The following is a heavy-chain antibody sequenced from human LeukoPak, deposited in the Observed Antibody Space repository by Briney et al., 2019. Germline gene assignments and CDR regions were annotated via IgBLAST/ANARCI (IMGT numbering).Heavy chain of an antibody. CDR1: GYTFTDYY. V-gene: IGHV1-2*02. D-gene: IGHD3-10*01. CDR3: ARELSGSYSDALDI. CDR2: ISPKSGDT. Sequence: ASVKVSCKASGYTFTDYYLHWVRQAPGQELEWLGWISPKSGDTNFAQKFQGRVTMTRDTAINTAYLELSRLRSDDTAVYYCARELSGSYSDALDIWGLGTMVTVSP. J-gene: IGHJ3*02.